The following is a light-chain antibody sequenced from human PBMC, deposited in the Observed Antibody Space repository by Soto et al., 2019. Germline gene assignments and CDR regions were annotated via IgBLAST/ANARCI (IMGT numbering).Light chain of an antibody. CDR3: SSYTSSSSLV. V-gene: IGLV2-14*01. Sequence: QSVLTQPPSASGSPGQSVAISCTGTSSDVGGYNYVSWYQQHPGKAPKLMIYEVNNRPSGVSNRFSGSKSGNTASLTISGLQAEDEADYYCSSYTSSSSLVFGGGTQLTVL. CDR2: EVN. CDR1: SSDVGGYNY. J-gene: IGLJ3*02.